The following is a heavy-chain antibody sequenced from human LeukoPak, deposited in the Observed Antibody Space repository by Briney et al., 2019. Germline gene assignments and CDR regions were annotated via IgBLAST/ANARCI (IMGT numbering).Heavy chain of an antibody. V-gene: IGHV4-4*02. CDR1: GGSISSSNW. Sequence: SGTLSLTCAVSGGSISSSNWWSWVRQPPGKGLEWIGEIYHSGSTNYNPSLKSRVTISVDKSKNQFSLKLSSVTAADTAVYYCARGSGYSSGWYITAEYFRHWGQGTLVTVSS. CDR3: ARGSGYSSGWYITAEYFRH. D-gene: IGHD6-19*01. CDR2: IYHSGST. J-gene: IGHJ1*01.